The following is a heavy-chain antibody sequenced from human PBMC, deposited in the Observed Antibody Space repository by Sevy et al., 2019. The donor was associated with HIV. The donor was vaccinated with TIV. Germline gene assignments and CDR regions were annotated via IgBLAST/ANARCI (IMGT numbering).Heavy chain of an antibody. V-gene: IGHV4-39*01. J-gene: IGHJ5*02. CDR3: ARQSWYTSGWFWFDP. Sequence: SETLSLTCSVSGGSISSTSYYWGWIRQPPGKGMEWIGTIYYTGKTYYNPSLKSRVTISVDTSKNRFSLKLSSVTAADTAVYYCARQSWYTSGWFWFDPWRQGTLVTVSS. D-gene: IGHD6-19*01. CDR1: GGSISSTSYY. CDR2: IYYTGKT.